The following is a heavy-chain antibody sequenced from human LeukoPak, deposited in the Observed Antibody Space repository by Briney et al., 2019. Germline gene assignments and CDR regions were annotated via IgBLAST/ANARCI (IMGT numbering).Heavy chain of an antibody. J-gene: IGHJ5*01. V-gene: IGHV3-53*01. CDR3: AGDGTRSSWVAYNWFDS. CDR1: EFNVSDNY. Sequence: PGGSLRLSCTASEFNVSDNYMTWVRQAPGRGLEWISVMYRGGNTYYADSVKGRFTISRDNAKNTLCLQMNSLRAEDTAVYYCAGDGTRSSWVAYNWFDSWGQGTLVTVSS. D-gene: IGHD6-13*01. CDR2: MYRGGNT.